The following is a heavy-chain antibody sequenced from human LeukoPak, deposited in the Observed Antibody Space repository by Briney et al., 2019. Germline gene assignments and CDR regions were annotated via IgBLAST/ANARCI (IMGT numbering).Heavy chain of an antibody. J-gene: IGHJ4*02. CDR2: ISGSGGTT. V-gene: IGHV3-23*01. CDR1: GFTFGDYA. CDR3: AKAYDSYHYYFDY. Sequence: GGSLRLSCAASGFTFGDYAISWVRQAPGQGLEWVSAISGSGGTTYYADSVKGRFSISRDNSKNTLYLQMNSLRAEDTAVYYCAKAYDSYHYYFDYWGQGTLVTVSS. D-gene: IGHD3-22*01.